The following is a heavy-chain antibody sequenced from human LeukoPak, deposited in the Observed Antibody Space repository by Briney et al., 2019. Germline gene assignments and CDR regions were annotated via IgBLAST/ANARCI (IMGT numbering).Heavy chain of an antibody. CDR2: VNHSGST. CDR1: GGSFSGYY. V-gene: IGHV4-34*01. J-gene: IGHJ6*03. CDR3: ASSGYLMYYMAV. Sequence: SETLSLTCGVYGGSFSGYYWSWTRQPPGKGLEWIREVNHSGSTNYNPSLKSRVTVSVDTSKNQLSLKPTSVTAADTAVYYCASSGYLMYYMAVWGKGTTVTVSS. D-gene: IGHD3-22*01.